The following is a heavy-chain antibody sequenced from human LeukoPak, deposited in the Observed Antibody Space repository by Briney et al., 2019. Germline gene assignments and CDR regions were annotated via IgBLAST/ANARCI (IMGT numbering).Heavy chain of an antibody. CDR2: ISGSGGST. J-gene: IGHJ4*02. CDR3: AKEPRRDIVATTGDY. V-gene: IGHV3-23*01. CDR1: GFTSSSYA. D-gene: IGHD5-12*01. Sequence: PGGSLRLSCAASGFTSSSYAMSWVRQAPGKGLEWVSAISGSGGSTYYADSVKGRFTISRDNSKNTLYLQMNSLRAEDTAVYYCAKEPRRDIVATTGDYWGQGTLVTVSS.